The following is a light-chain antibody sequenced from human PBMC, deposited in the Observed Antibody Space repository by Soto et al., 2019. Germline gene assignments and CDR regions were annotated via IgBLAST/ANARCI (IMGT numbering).Light chain of an antibody. J-gene: IGKJ2*01. CDR3: LQHSDYPFT. CDR1: QGIRDA. Sequence: DIQMTQSPSSLSASVGDRVTITCRASQGIRDALGWYQQKPGKVPKRLIYSASSLQNGVPSRFIGSGSETVFTLTISSLQPEYFATYFCLQHSDYPFTFGQGTRLEV. CDR2: SAS. V-gene: IGKV1-17*01.